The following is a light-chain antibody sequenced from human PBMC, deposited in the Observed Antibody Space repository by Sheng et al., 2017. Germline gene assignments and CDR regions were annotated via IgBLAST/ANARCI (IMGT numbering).Light chain of an antibody. CDR3: QQANSFPT. Sequence: DIQMTQSPSSVSASVGDRVTITCRASQDISNWLAWYQQKPGKAPKLLIYAASSLQSGVPSRFSGSGSGTDFTLTISRLQPEDFATYYCQQANSFPTFGGGTKVEIK. J-gene: IGKJ4*01. V-gene: IGKV1-12*01. CDR2: AAS. CDR1: QDISNW.